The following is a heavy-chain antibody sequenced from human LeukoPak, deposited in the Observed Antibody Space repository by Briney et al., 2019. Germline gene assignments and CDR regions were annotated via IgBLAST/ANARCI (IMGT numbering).Heavy chain of an antibody. J-gene: IGHJ4*02. V-gene: IGHV3-30*18. CDR3: AKARSGYDYDYFDY. Sequence: GGSLRLSCAASGFTFSSYGMHWVRQAPGKGLEWVAVISYDGSKKYYADSVKGRFTISRDNSKNTLYLQMNSLRAEDTAVYYCAKARSGYDYDYFDYWGQGTLVTVSS. CDR1: GFTFSSYG. CDR2: ISYDGSKK. D-gene: IGHD5-12*01.